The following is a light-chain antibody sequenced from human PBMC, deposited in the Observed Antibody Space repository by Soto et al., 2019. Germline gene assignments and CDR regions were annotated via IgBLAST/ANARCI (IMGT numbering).Light chain of an antibody. V-gene: IGKV3-11*01. J-gene: IGKJ5*01. CDR1: QSVKTF. Sequence: EIVLTQSPATLSLSPGERATLSCRASQSVKTFLVWYQQRPGQAPRLLIYDASNRATGIPARFSGSGSGTDFTLTISSREPEDVAVYNCQYRSNWSPGTFGQGTRLEIK. CDR2: DAS. CDR3: QYRSNWSPGT.